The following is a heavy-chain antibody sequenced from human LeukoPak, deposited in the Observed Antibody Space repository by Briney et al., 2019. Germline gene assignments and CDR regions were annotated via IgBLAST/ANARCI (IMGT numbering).Heavy chain of an antibody. J-gene: IGHJ6*02. CDR1: GGTFSSYA. CDR3: ARDHPYYYGSGSDLYYYGMDV. CDR2: IIPILGTA. V-gene: IGHV1-69*04. D-gene: IGHD3-10*01. Sequence: GASVKVSCKASGGTFSSYAISWVRQAPGQGLEWMGRIIPILGTANYAQKFQGRVTITADKSTSTAYMELSSLRSEDTAVYYCARDHPYYYGSGSDLYYYGMDVWGQGTTVTVSS.